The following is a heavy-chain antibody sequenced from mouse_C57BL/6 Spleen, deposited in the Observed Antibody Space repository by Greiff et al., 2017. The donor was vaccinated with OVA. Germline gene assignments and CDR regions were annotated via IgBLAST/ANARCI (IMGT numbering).Heavy chain of an antibody. J-gene: IGHJ4*01. CDR2: IDPSDSYT. CDR1: GYTFTSYW. Sequence: QVQLQQPGAELVKPGASVKLSCKASGYTFTSYWMQWVKQRPGQGLEWIGEIDPSDSYTNYNQKFKGKATLTVDTSSSTAYMQLSSLTSEDSAVYYCASLEYAMDYWGQGTSVTVSS. V-gene: IGHV1-50*01. CDR3: ASLEYAMDY.